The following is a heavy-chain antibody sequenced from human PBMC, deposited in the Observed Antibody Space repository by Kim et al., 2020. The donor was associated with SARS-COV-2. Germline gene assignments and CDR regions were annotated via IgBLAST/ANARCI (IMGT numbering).Heavy chain of an antibody. J-gene: IGHJ4*02. Sequence: GGSLRLSCAVSGFIFSSYDMNWVRQAPGKGLEWVSDISSSGSNIFYADSVKGRSTISRTNAKNSPYLQMNSMRAEDTAVYYCSSSLVIAPPPSGYCGGGRCCFGDYWSQASLVSVSS. CDR3: SSSLVIAPPPSGYCGGGRCCFGDY. CDR2: ISSSGSNI. D-gene: IGHD2-15*01. V-gene: IGHV3-48*03. CDR1: GFIFSSYD.